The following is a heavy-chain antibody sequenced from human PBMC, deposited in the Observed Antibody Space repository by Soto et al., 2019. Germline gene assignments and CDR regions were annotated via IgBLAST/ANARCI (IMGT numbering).Heavy chain of an antibody. CDR1: GYTFTSYD. D-gene: IGHD4-17*01. Sequence: GASVKVSCKASGYTFTSYDINWVRQATGQGLEWMGWMNPNSGNTKYSQKFQGRVTITRDTSASTAYMELSSLRSEDTAVYYCASYPFYGDYDYYYYMDVWGKGTTVTVSS. J-gene: IGHJ6*03. CDR3: ASYPFYGDYDYYYYMDV. CDR2: MNPNSGNT. V-gene: IGHV1-8*01.